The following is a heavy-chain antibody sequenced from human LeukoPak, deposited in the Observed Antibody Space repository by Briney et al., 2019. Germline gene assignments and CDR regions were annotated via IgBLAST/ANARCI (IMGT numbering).Heavy chain of an antibody. CDR2: IYYSGST. J-gene: IGHJ4*02. D-gene: IGHD4-17*01. CDR3: ARGAVYDYGDFSERSSYFDY. Sequence: PSETLSLTCAVYGGSFSGYYWSWIRQPPGKGLEWIGSIYYSGSTYYNPSLKSRVTISVDTSKNQFSLKLSSVTAADTAVYYCARGAVYDYGDFSERSSYFDYWGQGTLVTVSS. CDR1: GGSFSGYY. V-gene: IGHV4-34*01.